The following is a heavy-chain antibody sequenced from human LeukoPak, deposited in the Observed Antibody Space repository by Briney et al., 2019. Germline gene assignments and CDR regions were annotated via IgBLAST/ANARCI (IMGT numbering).Heavy chain of an antibody. CDR2: IKQDGSEK. CDR1: GFTFSSYW. Sequence: GGSLRLSCAASGFTFSSYWISWVRQAPGKGLEWVANIKQDGSEKYYVDSVKGRFTISRDNAKNSLYLQMNSLRAEDTAVYYCTRGGGWFPDYWGQGTLVTVSS. J-gene: IGHJ4*02. V-gene: IGHV3-7*04. CDR3: TRGGGWFPDY. D-gene: IGHD6-19*01.